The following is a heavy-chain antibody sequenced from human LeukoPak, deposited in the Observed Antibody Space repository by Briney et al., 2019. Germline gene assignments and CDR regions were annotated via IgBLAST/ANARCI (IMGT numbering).Heavy chain of an antibody. J-gene: IGHJ6*02. V-gene: IGHV3-30*01. CDR1: GLTFSTYA. D-gene: IGHD2-2*01. CDR2: TSHDGSKK. CDR3: ARHRAKYCSSTSCYGTYYYGMDV. Sequence: GGSLRLSCSASGLTFSTYAMHWLRQAPGKGLEWVAVTSHDGSKKNYADSVKGRFTISRDNSKNTLFLQMDSLRAEDTAVYYCARHRAKYCSSTSCYGTYYYGMDVWGQGTTVTVSS.